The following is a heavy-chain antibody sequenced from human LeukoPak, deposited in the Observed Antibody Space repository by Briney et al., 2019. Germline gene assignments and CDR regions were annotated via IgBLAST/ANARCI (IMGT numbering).Heavy chain of an antibody. CDR2: ISGSGGST. V-gene: IGHV3-23*01. Sequence: GGSLRLSCAASGFTFFSYDMSWVRQAPGKGLEWVSAISGSGGSTYYADSVKGRFTISRDNSKNTLYLQMNSLRAEDTAVYYCAKARDCGGDCYTFYFDYWGQGTLVTVSS. J-gene: IGHJ4*02. D-gene: IGHD2-21*02. CDR3: AKARDCGGDCYTFYFDY. CDR1: GFTFFSYD.